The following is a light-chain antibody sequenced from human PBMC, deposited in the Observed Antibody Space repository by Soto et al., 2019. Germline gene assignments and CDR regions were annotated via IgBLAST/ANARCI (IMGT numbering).Light chain of an antibody. CDR3: SSYTGSSTLDV. Sequence: QSVLTQPASVSGSPGQSITISCTGTSSDVGGYNYVSWYQQHPGKAPKLLIYEVSNRPSGVSNRFSGSKSGNTASLTISGLQAEDEADYYCSSYTGSSTLDVFGTGTKATV. J-gene: IGLJ1*01. V-gene: IGLV2-14*01. CDR2: EVS. CDR1: SSDVGGYNY.